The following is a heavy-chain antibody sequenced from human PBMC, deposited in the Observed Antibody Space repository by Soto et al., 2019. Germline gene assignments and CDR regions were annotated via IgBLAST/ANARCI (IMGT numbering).Heavy chain of an antibody. Sequence: SETLSLTCAVYGGSFSGYYWSWIRQPPGKGLEWIGEINHSGSTNYNPSLKSRVTISVDTSKNQFSLKLSSVTAADTAVYYCARGIFLWCGNASDYYYGMDVWGQGPTVTVSS. D-gene: IGHD3-10*01. CDR2: INHSGST. CDR1: GGSFSGYY. CDR3: ARGIFLWCGNASDYYYGMDV. J-gene: IGHJ6*02. V-gene: IGHV4-34*01.